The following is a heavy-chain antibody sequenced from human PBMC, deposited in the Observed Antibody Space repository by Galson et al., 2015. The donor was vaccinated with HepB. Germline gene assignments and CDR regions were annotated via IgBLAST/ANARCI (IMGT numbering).Heavy chain of an antibody. CDR3: AREREPRPGFVRGVI. D-gene: IGHD3-10*01. CDR2: IYYSGST. J-gene: IGHJ4*02. CDR1: GGSISSSSYY. Sequence: ETLSLTCTVSGGSISSSSYYWGWIRQPPGKGLEWIGSIYYSGSTYYNPSLKSRVTISVDTSKNQFSLKLSSVTAADTAVYYCAREREPRPGFVRGVIWGQGTLVTVSS. V-gene: IGHV4-39*02.